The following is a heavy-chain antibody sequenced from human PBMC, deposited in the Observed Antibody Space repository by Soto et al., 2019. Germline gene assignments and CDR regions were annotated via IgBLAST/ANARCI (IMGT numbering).Heavy chain of an antibody. J-gene: IGHJ4*02. CDR1: GYTFTGYY. CDR3: ARVQWELLRYYFDY. CDR2: INPNSGGT. V-gene: IGHV1-2*02. D-gene: IGHD1-26*01. Sequence: VSCKASGYTFTGYYMHWVRQAPGQGLEWMGWINPNSGGTNYAQKFQGRVTMTRDTSISTAYMELSRLRSDDTAVYYCARVQWELLRYYFDYWGQGTLVTVSS.